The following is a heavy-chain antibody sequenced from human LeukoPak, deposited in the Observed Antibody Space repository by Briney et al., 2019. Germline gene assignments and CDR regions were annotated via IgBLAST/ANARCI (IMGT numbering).Heavy chain of an antibody. J-gene: IGHJ5*02. D-gene: IGHD6-13*01. V-gene: IGHV4-39*07. CDR1: GGSISSANYY. CDR2: VYNSGST. CDR3: ARDIPNSSSSFDP. Sequence: SETLSLTCTVSGGSISSANYYWGLIRQPPGKGLEWIGSVYNSGSTYYNPSLKSRVIVSLAMSQNQFSLRLTSVTAADTAVYYCARDIPNSSSSFDPWGQGTLVTVSS.